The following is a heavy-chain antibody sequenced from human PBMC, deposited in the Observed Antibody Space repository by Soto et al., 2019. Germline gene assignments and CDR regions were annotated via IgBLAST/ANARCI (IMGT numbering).Heavy chain of an antibody. Sequence: SETLSLTCNVSGAPISGNYWSWIRQPPGKGLEWIGYIYYSGATNYNPSLESRVTISVDTPKSQFSLKLSSVTAADTAVYYCARVATGYFDYWGQGTLVTVSS. CDR1: GAPISGNY. J-gene: IGHJ4*02. CDR3: ARVATGYFDY. V-gene: IGHV4-59*01. CDR2: IYYSGAT. D-gene: IGHD5-12*01.